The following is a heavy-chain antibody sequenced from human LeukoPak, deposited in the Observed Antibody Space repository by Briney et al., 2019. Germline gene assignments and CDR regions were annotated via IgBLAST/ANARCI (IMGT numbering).Heavy chain of an antibody. V-gene: IGHV1-8*02. Sequence: ASVKVSCKASGYTFTGYYMHWVRQAPGQGLEWMGWMNPNSGNTGYAQKFQGRVTMTRNTSISTAYMELSSLRSEDTAVYYCARGDGIVATMGLGYWGQGTLVTVSS. CDR1: GYTFTGYY. CDR2: MNPNSGNT. D-gene: IGHD5-12*01. J-gene: IGHJ4*02. CDR3: ARGDGIVATMGLGY.